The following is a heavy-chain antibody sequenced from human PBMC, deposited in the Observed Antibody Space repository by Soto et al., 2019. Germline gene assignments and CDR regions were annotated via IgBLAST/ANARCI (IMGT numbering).Heavy chain of an antibody. CDR2: ISAYNGNT. D-gene: IGHD3-3*01. CDR1: GYTFTSYG. CDR3: ARDADDFWSGPTSGYFDY. J-gene: IGHJ4*02. V-gene: IGHV1-18*01. Sequence: ASVKVSCKASGYTFTSYGISWVRQAPGQGLEWMGWISAYNGNTNYAQKLQGRVTMTTDTSTSTAYMELRSLRSDDTAVYYCARDADDFWSGPTSGYFDYWGQGTLVTVSS.